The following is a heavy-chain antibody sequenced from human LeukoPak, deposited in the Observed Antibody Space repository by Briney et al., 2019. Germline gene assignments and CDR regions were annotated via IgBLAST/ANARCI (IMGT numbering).Heavy chain of an antibody. CDR2: IYRGGST. Sequence: GGSLRLSCAASGFTVSSTYMSWDRQAPGKGLEWVSVIYRGGSTYYADSVKGRFTISRDNSKNTLYLQMNSLRVEDTALYYCARDGGSYGMGAFDIWGQGTVVTVSS. J-gene: IGHJ3*02. D-gene: IGHD1-26*01. CDR1: GFTVSSTY. V-gene: IGHV3-66*01. CDR3: ARDGGSYGMGAFDI.